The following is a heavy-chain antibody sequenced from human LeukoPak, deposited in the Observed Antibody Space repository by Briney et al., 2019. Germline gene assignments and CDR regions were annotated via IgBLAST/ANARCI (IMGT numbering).Heavy chain of an antibody. CDR1: GFTFSSYS. J-gene: IGHJ3*02. CDR3: ARQLRRSYCNAFDI. CDR2: ISSSSSYI. V-gene: IGHV3-21*01. D-gene: IGHD1-26*01. Sequence: GGSLRLSCAASGFTFSSYSMNWVRQAPGKGLEWVSSISSSSSYIYYADSVKGRFTISRDNAKNSLYLQMNSLRAEDTAVYYCARQLRRSYCNAFDIWGQGTMVTVSS.